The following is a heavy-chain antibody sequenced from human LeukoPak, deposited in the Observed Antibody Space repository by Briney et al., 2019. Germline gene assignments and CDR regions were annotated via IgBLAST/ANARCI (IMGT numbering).Heavy chain of an antibody. Sequence: SETLSLTCTVSGGSISSYYWSWIRQPPGKGLEWIGCIYYSGSTNYNPSLKSRVTISVDTSKNQFSLELSSVTAADTAVYYCARARGSSGWFDYWGQGTLVTVSS. CDR3: ARARGSSGWFDY. CDR1: GGSISSYY. V-gene: IGHV4-59*01. CDR2: IYYSGST. D-gene: IGHD6-19*01. J-gene: IGHJ4*02.